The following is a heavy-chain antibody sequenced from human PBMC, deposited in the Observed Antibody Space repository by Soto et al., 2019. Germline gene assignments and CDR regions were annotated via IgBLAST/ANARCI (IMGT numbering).Heavy chain of an antibody. CDR3: AKNVERAVAGTNFDY. D-gene: IGHD6-19*01. CDR2: ISGSGGST. V-gene: IGHV3-23*01. CDR1: GFTFSSYA. Sequence: EVQLLESGGGLVQPGGSLRLSCEASGFTFSSYAMSWVRQAPGKGLEWVSAISGSGGSTYYADSVKGRFTISRDNSKNTLYLQMNSLRAEDTAVYYCAKNVERAVAGTNFDYWGQGTLVTVSS. J-gene: IGHJ4*02.